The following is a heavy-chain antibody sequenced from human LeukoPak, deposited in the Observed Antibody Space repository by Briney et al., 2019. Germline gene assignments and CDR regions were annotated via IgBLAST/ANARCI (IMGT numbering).Heavy chain of an antibody. CDR3: ARGRYCSSTSCYIRGLWFDP. D-gene: IGHD2-2*02. V-gene: IGHV3-30*03. CDR2: ISYDGSNK. CDR1: GFTFSSYG. Sequence: PGGSLRLSCAASGFTFSSYGMPWVRQAPGKGLEWVAVISYDGSNKYYADSVKGRFTISRDNSKNTLYLQMNSLRAEDTAVYYCARGRYCSSTSCYIRGLWFDPWGQGTLVTVSS. J-gene: IGHJ5*02.